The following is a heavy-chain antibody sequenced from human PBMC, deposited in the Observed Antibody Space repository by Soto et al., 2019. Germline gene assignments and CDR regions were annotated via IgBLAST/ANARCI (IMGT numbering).Heavy chain of an antibody. J-gene: IGHJ2*01. CDR2: ISYDGSNK. Sequence: QVQLVESGGGVVQPGRSLRLSCAASGFTFSSYAMHWVRQAPGKGLEWVAVISYDGSNKYYADSVKGRFTISRDNSKNTLYLQMNSLRAEDTAVYYCARGRITMIVVPGLRYFDLWAVAPWSLSPQ. D-gene: IGHD3-22*01. CDR1: GFTFSSYA. V-gene: IGHV3-30-3*01. CDR3: ARGRITMIVVPGLRYFDL.